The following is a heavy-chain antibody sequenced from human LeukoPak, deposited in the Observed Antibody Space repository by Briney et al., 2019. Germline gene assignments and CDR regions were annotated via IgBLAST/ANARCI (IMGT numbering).Heavy chain of an antibody. CDR2: ISYDGSNK. CDR3: AKSGKSGAAVDY. D-gene: IGHD6-13*01. Sequence: PGGSLRLSCAASGFTFSSYGIHWVRQAPGKGLEWVAVISYDGSNKYYADSVKGRFTISRDNSKNTLYLQMNSLRAEDTAVYYCAKSGKSGAAVDYWGQGTLVTVSS. V-gene: IGHV3-30*18. CDR1: GFTFSSYG. J-gene: IGHJ4*02.